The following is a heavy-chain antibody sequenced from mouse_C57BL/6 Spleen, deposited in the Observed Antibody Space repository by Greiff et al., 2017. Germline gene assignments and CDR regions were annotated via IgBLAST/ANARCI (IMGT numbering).Heavy chain of an antibody. D-gene: IGHD2-10*01. J-gene: IGHJ4*01. Sequence: QVQLQQSGAELVRPGASVKMSCKASGYTFTSYNMHWVKQTPRQGLEWIGAIYPGNGDTTYTPKFKCKATLTVDKSSCTAYMQLSILTSKDTEVDFCAARSYYGNAMDYWGQGTSVTVSS. CDR3: AARSYYGNAMDY. V-gene: IGHV1-12*01. CDR1: GYTFTSYN. CDR2: IYPGNGDT.